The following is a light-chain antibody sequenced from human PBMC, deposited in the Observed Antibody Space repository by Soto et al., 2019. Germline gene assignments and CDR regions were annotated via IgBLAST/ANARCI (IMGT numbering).Light chain of an antibody. CDR3: QQRSNGPLT. V-gene: IGKV3-11*01. CDR2: DAS. CDR1: QSVSSY. J-gene: IGKJ2*01. Sequence: EIVLTQSPATLSLSPGERATLSCRASQSVSSYLAWYQQKPGQAPRLLIYDASNRATGIPARFSGSGSGTDFNMNISSVEPEDFDVCYCQQRSNGPLTFGQGTKLEIK.